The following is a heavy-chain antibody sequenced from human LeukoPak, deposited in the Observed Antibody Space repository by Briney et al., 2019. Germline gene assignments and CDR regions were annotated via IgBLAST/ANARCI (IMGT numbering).Heavy chain of an antibody. CDR3: AKDGRYYYDSSGYFGY. Sequence: TGGSLRLSCAASGFTFSSYAMNWVRQAPGKGLEWVAFIRYDGSNKYYADSVKGRFTISRDNSKNTLYLQMNSLRAEDTAVYYCAKDGRYYYDSSGYFGYWGQGTLVTVSS. V-gene: IGHV3-30*02. D-gene: IGHD3-22*01. CDR2: IRYDGSNK. CDR1: GFTFSSYA. J-gene: IGHJ4*02.